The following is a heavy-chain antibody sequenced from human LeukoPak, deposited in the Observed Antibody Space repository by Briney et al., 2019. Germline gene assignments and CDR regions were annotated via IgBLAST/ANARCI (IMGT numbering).Heavy chain of an antibody. Sequence: GGSLRLSCAASGFTFSSYGMHWVRQAPGKGLEWVAFIRYDGSNKYYADSVKGRFTISRDNSKNTLYLQMNSLRAEDTAVYYCAKDRPPALPPYSSSWYFDYWGQGTLVTASS. J-gene: IGHJ4*02. CDR2: IRYDGSNK. D-gene: IGHD6-13*01. CDR1: GFTFSSYG. V-gene: IGHV3-30*02. CDR3: AKDRPPALPPYSSSWYFDY.